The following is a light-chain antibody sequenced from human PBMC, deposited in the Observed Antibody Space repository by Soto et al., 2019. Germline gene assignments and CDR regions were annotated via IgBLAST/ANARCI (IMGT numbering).Light chain of an antibody. CDR2: GNT. CDR1: SSNIGAGYD. J-gene: IGLJ2*01. CDR3: QSYDSSLSRI. Sequence: QSVLTQPPSVSGAPGQRVTISCTGSSSNIGAGYDVHWYQQLPGTAPKLLIYGNTKRASGVPDRFSGSKSGTSASLAITGLQAEDEADYYCQSYDSSLSRIFGGGTKVTGL. V-gene: IGLV1-40*01.